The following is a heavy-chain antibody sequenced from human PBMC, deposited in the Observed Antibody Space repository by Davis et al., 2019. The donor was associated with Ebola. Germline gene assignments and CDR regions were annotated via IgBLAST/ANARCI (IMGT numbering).Heavy chain of an antibody. CDR2: ISYDGSNK. Sequence: GESLKISCAASGFTFGTYGMHWVRQAPGKGLEWVAVISYDGSNKYYADSVKGRFTISRDNSQNTLSLQMNRLRAEDTAVYYCAEIYWVRYGMDVWGQGTTVTVSS. CDR1: GFTFGTYG. CDR3: AEIYWVRYGMDV. D-gene: IGHD2-8*02. J-gene: IGHJ6*02. V-gene: IGHV3-30*03.